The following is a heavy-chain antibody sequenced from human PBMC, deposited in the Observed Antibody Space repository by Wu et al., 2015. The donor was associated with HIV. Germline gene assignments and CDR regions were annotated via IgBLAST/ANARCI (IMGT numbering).Heavy chain of an antibody. D-gene: IGHD6-13*01. CDR2: IIPMFGTP. Sequence: QDQVVQSGAEVKKPGSSVMLSCKSSGGTFSNYAINWVRQAPGQGLEWMGGIIPMFGTPNYAQKFQGRVTITSDEAANTAYMELSSLRSEDTAVYYCARADSSSWYVRWFDPWGQGNPGHRLL. J-gene: IGHJ5*02. CDR3: ARADSSSWYVRWFDP. CDR1: GGTFSNYA. V-gene: IGHV1-69*05.